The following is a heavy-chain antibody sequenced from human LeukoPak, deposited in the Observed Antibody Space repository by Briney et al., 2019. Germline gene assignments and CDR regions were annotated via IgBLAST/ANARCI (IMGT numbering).Heavy chain of an antibody. V-gene: IGHV3-7*05. CDR2: INQDGIEK. CDR1: GFTFTTYW. CDR3: ARGFDAYYGFDI. Sequence: GGSLRLSCAASGFTFTTYWMSWVRQAPGKGLEWVANINQDGIEKYYVASVKGRFTISRDNAKNSMYVQMNSLRAEDTAVYYCARGFDAYYGFDIWGQGTVVTVSS. D-gene: IGHD2/OR15-2a*01. J-gene: IGHJ3*02.